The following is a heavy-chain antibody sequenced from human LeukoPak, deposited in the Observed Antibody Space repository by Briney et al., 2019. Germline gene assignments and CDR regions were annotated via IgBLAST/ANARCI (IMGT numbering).Heavy chain of an antibody. CDR3: ARENEYSSSSFDY. D-gene: IGHD6-6*01. V-gene: IGHV3-48*03. Sequence: PGGSLRLSCAASGFTFSSYGMNWVRQAPGKGLEWVSYISSGASAIYYADSVEGRFTISRDNAQNSLYLQMSSLRAEDTAVYYCARENEYSSSSFDYWGQGTLVTVSS. CDR2: ISSGASAI. CDR1: GFTFSSYG. J-gene: IGHJ4*02.